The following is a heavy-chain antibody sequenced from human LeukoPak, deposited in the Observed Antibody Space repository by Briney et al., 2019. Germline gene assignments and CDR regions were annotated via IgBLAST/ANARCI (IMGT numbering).Heavy chain of an antibody. CDR2: ITTNGGRT. V-gene: IGHV3-23*01. CDR1: GFTFSSYA. J-gene: IGHJ1*01. CDR3: AIMHGYYDGTGYWVQ. Sequence: PGGSLRLSCAASGFTFSSYAMYWVRQAPGKGLEWVSFITTNGGRTSYADSVEGRFTISRDNPRNTLYMQMNSLRDEDTAVYYCAIMHGYYDGTGYWVQWGQGTLVTVSS. D-gene: IGHD3-22*01.